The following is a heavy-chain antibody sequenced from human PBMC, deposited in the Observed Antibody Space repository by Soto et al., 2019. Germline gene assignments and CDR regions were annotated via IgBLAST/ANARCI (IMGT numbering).Heavy chain of an antibody. D-gene: IGHD4-17*01. Sequence: QVQLVESGGGVVQPGRSLRLSCAASGFTFSSYGMHWVRQAPGKGLEWVAVISYDGSNKYYADSVKGRFTISRDNSKNTVYLQLNSLSAEDMAVYYCARGRPGRCDSFDCWGPGTLVTVSS. CDR1: GFTFSSYG. CDR2: ISYDGSNK. CDR3: ARGRPGRCDSFDC. V-gene: IGHV3-30*03. J-gene: IGHJ4*02.